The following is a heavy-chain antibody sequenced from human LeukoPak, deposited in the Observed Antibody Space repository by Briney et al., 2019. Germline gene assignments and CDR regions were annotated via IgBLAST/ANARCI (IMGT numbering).Heavy chain of an antibody. CDR2: ISGSGGST. CDR1: GFTFSSYA. J-gene: IGHJ6*02. Sequence: WESLRLSCAASGFTFSSYAMSWVRQAPGKGLEWVSAISGSGGSTYYAASVKGRFTISRDNSRNTLYLQMNSLRAEDTAVYYCAADYHLGLLLWFGEPRSPFYGMDVWGQGTTVTVSS. CDR3: AADYHLGLLLWFGEPRSPFYGMDV. D-gene: IGHD3-10*01. V-gene: IGHV3-23*01.